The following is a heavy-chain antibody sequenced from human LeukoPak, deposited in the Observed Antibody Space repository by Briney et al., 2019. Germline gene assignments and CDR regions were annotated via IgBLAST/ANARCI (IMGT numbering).Heavy chain of an antibody. CDR2: IKQDGGDK. J-gene: IGHJ3*02. CDR3: ARRGYSSTWTAFDI. CDR1: GFTFSSYY. V-gene: IGHV3-7*01. D-gene: IGHD6-13*01. Sequence: GGSLRLSCAASGFTFSSYYMNWVRQAPGKGLEWVATIKQDGGDKYYVDSVKGRFTISRDNAKNSLYLQMNSLRVEARAVHYCARRGYSSTWTAFDIWGERILVSVSS.